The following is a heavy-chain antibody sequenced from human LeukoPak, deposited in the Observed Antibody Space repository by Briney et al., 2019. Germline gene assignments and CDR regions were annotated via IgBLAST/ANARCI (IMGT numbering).Heavy chain of an antibody. J-gene: IGHJ3*02. CDR1: GFTFSSYS. CDR2: ISSSGSTI. V-gene: IGHV3-48*04. Sequence: PGGSLRLSCAASGFTFSSYSMNWVRQAPGKGLEWVSYISSSGSTIYYADSVKGRFTISRDNAKNSLYLQMNSLRAEDTAVYYCARELYGSGSYADAFDTWGQGTMVTVSS. CDR3: ARELYGSGSYADAFDT. D-gene: IGHD3-10*01.